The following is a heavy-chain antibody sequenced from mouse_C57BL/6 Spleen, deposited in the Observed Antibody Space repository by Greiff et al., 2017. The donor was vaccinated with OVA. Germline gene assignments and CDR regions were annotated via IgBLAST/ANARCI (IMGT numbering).Heavy chain of an antibody. J-gene: IGHJ1*03. CDR2: IDPSGSYT. V-gene: IGHV1-69*01. Sequence: QVKLQQPGAELVMPGASVKLSCKASGYTFTSYCMHWVKQRPGKSLEWIGKIDPSGSYTYYNQKVKGKSTLTVDKSSSTAYMQLSRLTSEDTAVYYCARVWDDWYFGVWGTGTTVTVAA. CDR1: GYTFTSYC. D-gene: IGHD4-1*01. CDR3: ARVWDDWYFGV.